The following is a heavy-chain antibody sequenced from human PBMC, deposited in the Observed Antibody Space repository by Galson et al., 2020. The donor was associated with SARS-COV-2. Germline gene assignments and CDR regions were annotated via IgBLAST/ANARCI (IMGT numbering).Heavy chain of an antibody. D-gene: IGHD2-21*01. V-gene: IGHV4-34*01. Sequence: SETLSLTCAVYGGSFSGYYWSWIRQPPGKGLEWIGEINSSGSTNYNPSLKSRVTISVDTSKNHFSLKLSSVTAADTAVYYCAREENFFLVGSAARMGYCDYWGRGTLATVSS. CDR3: AREENFFLVGSAARMGYCDY. J-gene: IGHJ4*02. CDR2: INSSGST. CDR1: GGSFSGYY.